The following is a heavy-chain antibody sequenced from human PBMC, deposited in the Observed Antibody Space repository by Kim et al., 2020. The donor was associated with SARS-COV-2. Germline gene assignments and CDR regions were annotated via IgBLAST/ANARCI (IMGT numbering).Heavy chain of an antibody. D-gene: IGHD6-6*01. CDR3: ARDREEPLVWYFDL. CDR2: IIPIRGIP. V-gene: IGHV1-69*04. CDR1: GDTFSTYV. Sequence: SVKVSCKASGDTFSTYVLSWVRQAPGQGPEWMGRIIPIRGIPNYAQKFQGRVTISADTSTATAYLELSSLRSEDTAVYYCARDREEPLVWYFDLWGRGT. J-gene: IGHJ2*01.